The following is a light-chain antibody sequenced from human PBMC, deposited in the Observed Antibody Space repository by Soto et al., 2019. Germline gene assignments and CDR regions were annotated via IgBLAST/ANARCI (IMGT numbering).Light chain of an antibody. J-gene: IGKJ1*01. CDR3: QHFGYPRWT. CDR1: QIGSGSY. CDR2: ATS. Sequence: ELVLTQSPGTLSLSPGDSAALSCKARQIGSGSYLSRYQHKSGQAPRLLIYATSTRAPGIPDRFSGSGSATDFSLIISRLEPEDSAVYYCQHFGYPRWTFGRGTKVDI. V-gene: IGKV3-20*01.